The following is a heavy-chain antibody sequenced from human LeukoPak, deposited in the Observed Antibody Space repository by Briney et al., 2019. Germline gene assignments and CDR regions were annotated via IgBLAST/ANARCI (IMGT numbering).Heavy chain of an antibody. CDR2: INHSGST. CDR3: ARQYSSSWGGVYYFDY. V-gene: IGHV4-34*01. Sequence: SETLSLTCAVYGGSFSGYYWSWIRQPPGKGLEWIGEINHSGSTNYNPSLKSRVTISVDTSKNQFSLKLSSVTAADTAVYYCARQYSSSWGGVYYFDYWGQGTLVTVSS. J-gene: IGHJ4*02. D-gene: IGHD6-6*01. CDR1: GGSFSGYY.